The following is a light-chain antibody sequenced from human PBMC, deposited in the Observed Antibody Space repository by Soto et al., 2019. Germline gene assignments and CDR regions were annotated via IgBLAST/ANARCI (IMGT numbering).Light chain of an antibody. CDR3: QQYNGYWT. Sequence: DIQMTQSPSTLSGSVGDRVTITCRASQTISSWLAWYQQKPGKAPKLLIYDASSLESGVPSRFSGSGSGTEFTLTISSLQPDDLATYYCQQYNGYWTFGQGTKVDIK. CDR2: DAS. J-gene: IGKJ1*01. CDR1: QTISSW. V-gene: IGKV1-5*01.